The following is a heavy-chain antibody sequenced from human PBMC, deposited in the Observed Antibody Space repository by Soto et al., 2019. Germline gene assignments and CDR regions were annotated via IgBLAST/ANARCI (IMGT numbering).Heavy chain of an antibody. Sequence: PGGSLRLSCAASGFTFSSYAMHWVRQAPGKGLEWVAVISYDGSNKYYADSVKGRFTISRDNSKNTLYLQMNNLRAEDTAVYCCARGEGCTNGVCYNWFDPWGQGTLVTVSS. CDR2: ISYDGSNK. CDR3: ARGEGCTNGVCYNWFDP. J-gene: IGHJ5*02. V-gene: IGHV3-30-3*01. CDR1: GFTFSSYA. D-gene: IGHD2-8*01.